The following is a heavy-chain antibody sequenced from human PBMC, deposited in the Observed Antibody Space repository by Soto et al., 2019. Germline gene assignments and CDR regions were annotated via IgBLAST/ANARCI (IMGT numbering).Heavy chain of an antibody. CDR2: IYSSGGT. CDR1: SGSVTSGSYY. D-gene: IGHD5-12*01. CDR3: ARDGDGYNN. Sequence: QVQLQESGPGLVKPSETLSLTCSVSSGSVTSGSYYWSWIRQPPGKGLEWIGYIYSSGGTSYNPSLKSRVTISVDPSKNQFALKLTSVTAADTAVYYCARDGDGYNNWGQGTLVTVSS. J-gene: IGHJ4*02. V-gene: IGHV4-61*01.